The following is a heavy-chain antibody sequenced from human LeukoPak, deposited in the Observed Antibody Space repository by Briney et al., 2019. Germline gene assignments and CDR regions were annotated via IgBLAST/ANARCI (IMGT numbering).Heavy chain of an antibody. CDR3: ARERTLVGAADY. V-gene: IGHV4-59*12. D-gene: IGHD1-26*01. CDR1: GGSISSYY. CDR2: IYYSGST. Sequence: SETLSLTCTVSGGSISSYYWSWIRQPPGKGPEWIGYIYYSGSTNYNPSLKSRVTISVDTSKNQFSLKLSSVTAADTAVYYCARERTLVGAADYWGQGTLVTVSS. J-gene: IGHJ4*02.